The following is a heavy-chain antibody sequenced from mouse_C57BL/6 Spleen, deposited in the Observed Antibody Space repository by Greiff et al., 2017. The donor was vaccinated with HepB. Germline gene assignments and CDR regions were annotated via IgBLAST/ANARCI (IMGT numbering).Heavy chain of an antibody. CDR1: GFSLTSYA. J-gene: IGHJ1*03. Sequence: QVQLQQSGPGLVAPSQSLSITCTVSGFSLTSYAISWVRQPPGKGLEWLGVIWTGGGTNYNSALKSRLSISKDNSKSQVFLKMNSLQTDDTARYYCARGDDYDSYGYFDVWGTGTTVTVSS. V-gene: IGHV2-9-1*01. CDR3: ARGDDYDSYGYFDV. D-gene: IGHD2-4*01. CDR2: IWTGGGT.